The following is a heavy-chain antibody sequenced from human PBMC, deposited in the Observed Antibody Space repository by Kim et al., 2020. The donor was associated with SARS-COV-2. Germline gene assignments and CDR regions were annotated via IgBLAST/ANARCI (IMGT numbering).Heavy chain of an antibody. CDR1: GFTVGADH. CDR2: LFSDSTT. J-gene: IGHJ5*02. CDR3: ARHDWFDP. Sequence: GGSLRLSCAASGFTVGADHMSWVRQAPGKGLEWVSLLFSDSTTFYADSVKGRFTISRDDSRNTVYLEMNSLRPEDTAAYYCARHDWFDPWGHGTQVTVSS. V-gene: IGHV3-53*01.